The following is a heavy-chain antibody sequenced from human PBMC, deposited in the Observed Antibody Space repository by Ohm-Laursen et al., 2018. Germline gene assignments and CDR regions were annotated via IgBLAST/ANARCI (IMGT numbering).Heavy chain of an antibody. Sequence: SLRLSCTASGFDLGYCWMSWVRQTPGKGLAWVANINEFGSETYYVDSVEGRFTISRDNAKNSLYLQMDSLRAEGTAVYYCARGRLASTKNPGMDVWGQGTTVTVSS. D-gene: IGHD5-24*01. CDR1: GFDLGYCW. CDR2: INEFGSET. V-gene: IGHV3-7*01. CDR3: ARGRLASTKNPGMDV. J-gene: IGHJ6*02.